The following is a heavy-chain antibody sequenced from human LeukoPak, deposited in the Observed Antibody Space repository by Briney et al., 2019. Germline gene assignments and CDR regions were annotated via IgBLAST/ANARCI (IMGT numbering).Heavy chain of an antibody. CDR2: IHYRGGT. Sequence: SETLSLTCTVSGGSISSYYWSWIRQPPGKGLEWIGNIHYRGGTNYTPSFKSRVTMSVDTSKTQFSLRLTSVTAADTAMYFCVRLKLHYYGSGSYAFDVWGQGKMVAVSS. CDR1: GGSISSYY. D-gene: IGHD3-10*01. CDR3: VRLKLHYYGSGSYAFDV. V-gene: IGHV4-59*08. J-gene: IGHJ3*01.